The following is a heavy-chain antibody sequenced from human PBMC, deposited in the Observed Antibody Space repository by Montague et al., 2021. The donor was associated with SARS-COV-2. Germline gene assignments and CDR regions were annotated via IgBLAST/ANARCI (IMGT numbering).Heavy chain of an antibody. CDR3: ARHLMVTTATSHMYHYAMDG. Sequence: SETLSLTCSVSGDSISNYSWSWIRQSPGKGLEWIGYIYYSGSTNYNPSLTSRVTISVDTSKNQFSLKLTSVTAADTAVYYCARHLMVTTATSHMYHYAMDGGGQGTTVTVPS. D-gene: IGHD2-8*01. J-gene: IGHJ6*02. CDR2: IYYSGST. V-gene: IGHV4-59*08. CDR1: GDSISNYS.